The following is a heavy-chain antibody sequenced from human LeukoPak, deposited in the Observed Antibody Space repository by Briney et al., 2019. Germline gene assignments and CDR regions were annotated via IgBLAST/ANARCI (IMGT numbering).Heavy chain of an antibody. J-gene: IGHJ5*02. Sequence: GGSLRLSGLASGFAFTSYAMHWVGQGPGKGWEFGSTFSSNGGSTYYAASVKGRFTISRDNSKNTLYLQVSSLTAEDTALYYCVRDDRYFYGSGSPSWGQGTLVTVSS. CDR3: VRDDRYFYGSGSPS. V-gene: IGHV3-64D*09. CDR1: GFAFTSYA. D-gene: IGHD3-10*01. CDR2: FSSNGGST.